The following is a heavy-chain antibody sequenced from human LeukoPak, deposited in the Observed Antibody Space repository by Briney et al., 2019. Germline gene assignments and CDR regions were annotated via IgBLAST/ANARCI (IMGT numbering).Heavy chain of an antibody. J-gene: IGHJ4*02. V-gene: IGHV1-18*01. CDR2: ISAFNGNT. CDR1: GYTFTSYG. Sequence: ASVKVSCKASGYTFTSYGISWVRQAPGQGLEWMGWISAFNGNTNYAQKLQGRVTMTAYMELRSLRSDDTAVYYCARDSQIAAAGVDYWGQGTLVTVSS. D-gene: IGHD6-13*01. CDR3: ARDSQIAAAGVDY.